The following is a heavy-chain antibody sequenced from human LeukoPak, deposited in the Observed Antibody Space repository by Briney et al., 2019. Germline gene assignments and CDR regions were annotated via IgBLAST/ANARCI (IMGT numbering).Heavy chain of an antibody. CDR3: ARDHLANLASRLFDP. Sequence: SETLSLTCAVYGGSFSGYYWSWIRQPPGKGLEWIGSIYHSGRTYYNPSLKSRVTISLDTSKNQFSLKLSSVTAADTAVYYCARDHLANLASRLFDPWGQGTLVTVSS. CDR2: IYHSGRT. V-gene: IGHV4-34*01. CDR1: GGSFSGYY. J-gene: IGHJ5*02. D-gene: IGHD3-3*01.